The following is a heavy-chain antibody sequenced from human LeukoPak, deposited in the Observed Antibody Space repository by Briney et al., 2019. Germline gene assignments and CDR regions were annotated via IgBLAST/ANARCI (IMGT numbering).Heavy chain of an antibody. CDR3: AKDFYWAFDY. CDR1: GFPFSRYS. Sequence: GGSLRLSCAASGFPFSRYSMNWVRQAPGRGLDWVAHIRYDESDKYYADSVKGRFTISRDISKNTVYLQMNSLRVEDTAVYYCAKDFYWAFDYWGQGTLVTVSS. CDR2: IRYDESDK. D-gene: IGHD2-8*02. V-gene: IGHV3-30*02. J-gene: IGHJ4*02.